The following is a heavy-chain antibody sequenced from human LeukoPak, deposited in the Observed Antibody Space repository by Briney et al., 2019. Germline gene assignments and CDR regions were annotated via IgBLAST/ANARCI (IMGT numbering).Heavy chain of an antibody. Sequence: PSETLSLTCTVSGGSIIDSHWTWLRQSPGGGLECIGYIYNTVDVNYSPHLKSRVTISIGVSRSQFSLRLKSVTGADTAIYYCARSRNYDSTGYNPTYYFDYWGQGALVTVPS. CDR3: ARSRNYDSTGYNPTYYFDY. V-gene: IGHV4-59*01. J-gene: IGHJ4*02. CDR1: GGSIIDSH. CDR2: IYNTVDV. D-gene: IGHD3-22*01.